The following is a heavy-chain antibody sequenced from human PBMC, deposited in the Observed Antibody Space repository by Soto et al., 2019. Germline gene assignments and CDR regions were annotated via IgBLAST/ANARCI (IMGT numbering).Heavy chain of an antibody. CDR1: GGSISSGGYS. V-gene: IGHV4-30-2*01. Sequence: SETLSLTCAVSGGSISSGGYSWSWIRQPPGKGLEWIGYIYHSGSTYYNPPLKSRVTISEDRSKNELSLKLTSVTAADTAVYYCARVPDVWGQGTTVTSP. J-gene: IGHJ6*02. CDR2: IYHSGST. CDR3: ARVPDV.